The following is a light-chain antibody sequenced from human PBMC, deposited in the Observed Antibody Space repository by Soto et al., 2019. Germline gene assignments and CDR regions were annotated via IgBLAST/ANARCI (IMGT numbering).Light chain of an antibody. J-gene: IGLJ1*01. V-gene: IGLV1-40*01. CDR1: SSNIGAGYH. CDR2: GDS. CDR3: QSSDSRLIGSDV. Sequence: QSVLTQPPSVSGAPGQRVTISCTGSSSNIGAGYHVHWYQQLPGAAPKLLIFGDSNRPSGVPDRFSGSKSGTSASLAITGLQADDEADYYCQSSDSRLIGSDVFGTGTKVTVL.